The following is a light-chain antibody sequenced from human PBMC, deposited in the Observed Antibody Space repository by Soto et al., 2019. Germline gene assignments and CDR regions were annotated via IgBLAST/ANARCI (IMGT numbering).Light chain of an antibody. J-gene: IGLJ2*01. CDR3: CSYGGRNNLV. Sequence: QSVLTQPPSASGSPGQSVAISCTGTSSDVGGYNYVSWYQHHPGKAPKLMIYEVSERPSGVPDRFSGSKSGNTASLTVSGLQAEDEADYYCCSYGGRNNLVFGGGTKLTVL. V-gene: IGLV2-8*01. CDR1: SSDVGGYNY. CDR2: EVS.